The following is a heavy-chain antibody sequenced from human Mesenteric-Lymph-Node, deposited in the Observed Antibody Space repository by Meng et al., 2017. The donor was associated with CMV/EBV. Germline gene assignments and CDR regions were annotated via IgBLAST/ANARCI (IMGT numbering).Heavy chain of an antibody. Sequence: CTFSGGSISSYYWSWIRQPPGKGLEWIGYIYYSGSTNYNPSLKSRVTISVDTSKNQFSLKLSSVTAADTAVYYCARDLEYSSGWFLWGQGTLVTVSS. V-gene: IGHV4-59*01. CDR1: GGSISSYY. D-gene: IGHD6-19*01. J-gene: IGHJ4*02. CDR2: IYYSGST. CDR3: ARDLEYSSGWFL.